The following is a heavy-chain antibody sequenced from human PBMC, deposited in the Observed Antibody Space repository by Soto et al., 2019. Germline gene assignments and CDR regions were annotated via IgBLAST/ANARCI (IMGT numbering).Heavy chain of an antibody. CDR3: AREGSSSSEYFQH. Sequence: ASVKVSCKASGYSFTGYNMHWVRQAPGQGLEWMGWINPNSGGANYAQKFQDRVTMTRDTSITTAYMELSRLISDDTAVYYCAREGSSSSEYFQHWGHGTLVTVSS. CDR2: INPNSGGA. V-gene: IGHV1-2*02. J-gene: IGHJ1*01. CDR1: GYSFTGYN. D-gene: IGHD6-6*01.